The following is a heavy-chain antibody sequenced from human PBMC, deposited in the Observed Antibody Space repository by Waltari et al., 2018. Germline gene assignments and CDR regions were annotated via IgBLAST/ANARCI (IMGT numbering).Heavy chain of an antibody. Sequence: EVQLVESGGGLVKPGGSLRLSCAASGFTFSNAWMSWVRQAPGKGLEWVGRIKSKTDGGTTDYAAPVKGRFTISRDDSKNTLYLQMNSLKTEDTTVYYCTTDRLGYYYYGMDVWGQGTTVTVSS. D-gene: IGHD3-16*01. J-gene: IGHJ6*02. CDR1: GFTFSNAW. V-gene: IGHV3-15*01. CDR2: IKSKTDGGTT. CDR3: TTDRLGYYYYGMDV.